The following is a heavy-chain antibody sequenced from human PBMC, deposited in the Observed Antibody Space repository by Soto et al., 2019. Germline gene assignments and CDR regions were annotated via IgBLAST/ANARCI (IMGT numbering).Heavy chain of an antibody. J-gene: IGHJ5*02. CDR1: GFTFSSYT. V-gene: IGHV3-21*01. D-gene: IGHD3-10*01. CDR3: PREVISDSGGYYFFDS. CDR2: ISYSTTYI. Sequence: PGGSLSLSCAASGFTFSSYTMNWVRQTPGEGLEWVSSISYSTTYIYYAESVRGRFTISRDNAKNSLFLQMNSLRAEDTAVYYCPREVISDSGGYYFFDSWGREPPAT.